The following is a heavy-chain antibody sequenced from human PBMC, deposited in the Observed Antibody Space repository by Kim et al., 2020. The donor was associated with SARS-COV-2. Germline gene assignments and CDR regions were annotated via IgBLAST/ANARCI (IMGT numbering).Heavy chain of an antibody. J-gene: IGHJ4*02. D-gene: IGHD1-26*01. V-gene: IGHV4-34*01. CDR3: ARGKTYSGSYFDY. Sequence: YNPSLKSRVTISVDTSKNQFSLKLSSVTAADTAVYYCARGKTYSGSYFDYWGQGTLVTVSS.